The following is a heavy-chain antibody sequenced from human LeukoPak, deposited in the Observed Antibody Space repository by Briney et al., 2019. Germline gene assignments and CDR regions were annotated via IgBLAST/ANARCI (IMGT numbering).Heavy chain of an antibody. D-gene: IGHD6-19*01. CDR3: ARFVVGQWLINY. Sequence: SETLSLTCTVSGGSISSYYWSWIRQPPGKGLEWIGYMYYSGSTNYNPSLKSRVTISVDTSKNQFSLKLSSVTAADTAVYCCARFVVGQWLINYWGQGALVTVSS. CDR2: MYYSGST. J-gene: IGHJ4*02. CDR1: GGSISSYY. V-gene: IGHV4-59*01.